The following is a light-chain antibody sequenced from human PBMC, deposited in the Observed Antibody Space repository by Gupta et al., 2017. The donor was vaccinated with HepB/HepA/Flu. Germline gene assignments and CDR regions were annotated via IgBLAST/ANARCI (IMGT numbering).Light chain of an antibody. V-gene: IGKV3-11*01. CDR1: QRVPSY. Sequence: EIVLTQSPVTLPLSPGERARFACRASQRVPSYIAWYKQKPGQAPRPLIYDASNRAKGIPARCSGSGDGTDFXLTISSXEPEDFEVYYCQHRNCGHPMLRFGXGTKLEIK. CDR3: QHRNCGHPMLR. J-gene: IGKJ2*03. CDR2: DAS.